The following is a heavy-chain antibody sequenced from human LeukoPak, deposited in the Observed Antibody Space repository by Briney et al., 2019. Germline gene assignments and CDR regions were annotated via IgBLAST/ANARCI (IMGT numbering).Heavy chain of an antibody. CDR2: INWNGGST. J-gene: IGHJ3*02. D-gene: IGHD1-26*01. V-gene: IGHV3-20*04. CDR1: GFTFDDYG. Sequence: GGSLRLSCAASGFTFDDYGMSWVRQAPGKGLEWVSGINWNGGSTGYADSVKGRFTISRDNSKNTLYLQMNSLRAEDTAVYYRARGGSYLSAFDIWGQGTMVTVSS. CDR3: ARGGSYLSAFDI.